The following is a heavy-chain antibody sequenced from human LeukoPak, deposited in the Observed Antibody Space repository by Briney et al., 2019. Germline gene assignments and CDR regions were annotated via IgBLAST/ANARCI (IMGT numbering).Heavy chain of an antibody. D-gene: IGHD6-19*01. CDR1: GFTFSSYS. J-gene: IGHJ4*02. Sequence: GGSLRLSCAASGFTFSSYSMNWVRQAPGEGLEWVSSISSSSSYIYYADSVKGRFTISRDNAKNSLYLQMNSLRAEDTAVYYCASSGREGSDYWGQGTLVTVSS. CDR3: ASSGREGSDY. CDR2: ISSSSSYI. V-gene: IGHV3-21*01.